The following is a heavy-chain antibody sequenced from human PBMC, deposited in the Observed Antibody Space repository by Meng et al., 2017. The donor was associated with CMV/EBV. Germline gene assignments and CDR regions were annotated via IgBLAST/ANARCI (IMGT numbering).Heavy chain of an antibody. CDR1: GGTFNSHG. Sequence: PVKVSCKASGGTFNSHGITWVRQAPGQGLEWMGGIIPIFRTALYAQKFRGRVTITTDESTSTVYMELSSLTSEDTAVYYCARGDQGNTDKLPWETHFYCNVDVWGQGTTVTVSS. J-gene: IGHJ6*02. D-gene: IGHD1-26*01. V-gene: IGHV1-69*05. CDR2: IIPIFRTA. CDR3: ARGDQGNTDKLPWETHFYCNVDV.